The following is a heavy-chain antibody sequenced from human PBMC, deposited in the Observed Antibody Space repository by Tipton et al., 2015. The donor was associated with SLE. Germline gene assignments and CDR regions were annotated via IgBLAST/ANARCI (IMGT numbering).Heavy chain of an antibody. Sequence: TLSLTCAVYGGSFSGYYWNWIRLPPGKGLEWIGEINHSGSTHYNSSLKSRVTILVDTSKNQLSLKLKSVTAADTAVYYCAKYYYDATGYQSVDYWGQGALVTVSS. CDR1: GGSFSGYY. D-gene: IGHD3-22*01. CDR2: INHSGST. V-gene: IGHV4-34*01. CDR3: AKYYYDATGYQSVDY. J-gene: IGHJ4*02.